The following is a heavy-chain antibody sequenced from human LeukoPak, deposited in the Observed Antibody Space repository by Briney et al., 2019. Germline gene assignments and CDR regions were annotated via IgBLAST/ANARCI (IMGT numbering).Heavy chain of an antibody. Sequence: HPGGSLRLSCAASGFTFSSNAMHWVRQAPGKGLEWVAVISYDGSNKYYADSVKGRFTISRDNSKNTLYLQMNSLRAEDTAVYYCARDHFENYDFWSGYYSSPNWFDPWGQGTLVTVSS. V-gene: IGHV3-30*03. D-gene: IGHD3-3*01. CDR1: GFTFSSNA. CDR3: ARDHFENYDFWSGYYSSPNWFDP. J-gene: IGHJ5*02. CDR2: ISYDGSNK.